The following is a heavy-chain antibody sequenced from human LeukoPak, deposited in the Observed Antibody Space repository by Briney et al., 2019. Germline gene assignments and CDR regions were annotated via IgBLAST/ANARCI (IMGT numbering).Heavy chain of an antibody. V-gene: IGHV3-9*01. D-gene: IGHD3-10*01. CDR3: AKGWFGDVYYCGIAV. CDR2: ISGNSGSI. Sequence: GWALRLSCAASGFTYGDLGMHWLRQAPGKGLEGPSSISGNSGSIGYADYVKARVTISRDNAKKSLYLQMNNLRAEGTAFGYGAKGWFGDVYYCGIAVWGQGTTVTVSS. J-gene: IGHJ6*02. CDR1: GFTYGDLG.